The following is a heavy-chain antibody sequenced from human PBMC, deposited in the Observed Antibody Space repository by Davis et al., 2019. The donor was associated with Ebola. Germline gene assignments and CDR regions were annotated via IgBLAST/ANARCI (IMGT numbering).Heavy chain of an antibody. V-gene: IGHV3-23*01. CDR1: GFIFSSYA. Sequence: GESLKIPCAASGFIFSSYAMSWVRQAPGKGLEWVSSISVRSITYHADSVKGRFTISRDNSKNTLYLQMNSLRAEDTAVYYCAKVHPPTTVTTGWFDPWGQGTLVTASS. J-gene: IGHJ5*02. CDR2: ISVRSIT. CDR3: AKVHPPTTVTTGWFDP. D-gene: IGHD4-17*01.